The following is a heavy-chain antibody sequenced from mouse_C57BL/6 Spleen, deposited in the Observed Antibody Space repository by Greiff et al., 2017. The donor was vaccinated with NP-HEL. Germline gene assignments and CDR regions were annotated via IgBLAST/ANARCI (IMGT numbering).Heavy chain of an antibody. D-gene: IGHD2-4*01. Sequence: VKLQQPGAELVMPGASVKLSCKASGYTFTSYWMHWVKQRPGQGLEWIGEIDPSDSYTNYNQKFKGKSTLTVDKSSSTAYMQLSSLTSEDSAVYYCAREMDYRSAWFAYWGQGTLVTVSA. CDR3: AREMDYRSAWFAY. CDR2: IDPSDSYT. J-gene: IGHJ3*01. CDR1: GYTFTSYW. V-gene: IGHV1-69*01.